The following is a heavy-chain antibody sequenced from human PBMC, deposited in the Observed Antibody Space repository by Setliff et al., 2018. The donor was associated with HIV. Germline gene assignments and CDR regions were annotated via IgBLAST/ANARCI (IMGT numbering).Heavy chain of an antibody. V-gene: IGHV4-4*09. CDR1: GDSISSYS. D-gene: IGHD3-10*01. CDR2: IFSSGST. CDR3: ARRIDDSGSFPDKNWFDT. Sequence: PSETLSLTCTVSGDSISSYSWNWIRQSPGGGLEWIGFIFSSGSTKYNPSLQSRVTMSIDTSKNQFSLRLTSVTAADTAVYYCARRIDDSGSFPDKNWFDTWGQ. J-gene: IGHJ5*02.